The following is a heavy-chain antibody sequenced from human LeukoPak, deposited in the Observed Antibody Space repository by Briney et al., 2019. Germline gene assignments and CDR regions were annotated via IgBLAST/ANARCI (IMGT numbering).Heavy chain of an antibody. CDR2: IYTSGSA. J-gene: IGHJ3*02. CDR3: ARSSRSTETAFDI. Sequence: SETLSLTCAVSGGSISRGSYYWSWIRQPAGKGLEWSGRIYTSGSANYNPSLKSRVTISVDTSKNQFSLKLSSVTAADTAVYYCARSSRSTETAFDIWGQGTMVTVSS. V-gene: IGHV4-61*02. CDR1: GGSISRGSYY. D-gene: IGHD5/OR15-5a*01.